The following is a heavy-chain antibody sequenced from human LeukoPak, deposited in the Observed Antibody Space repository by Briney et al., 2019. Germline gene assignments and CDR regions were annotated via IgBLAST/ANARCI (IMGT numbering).Heavy chain of an antibody. J-gene: IGHJ4*02. CDR2: INPSGGST. CDR1: GYTFTGYY. Sequence: ASVEVSCKASGYTFTGYYMHWVRQAPGQGLEWMGIINPSGGSTSYAQKFQGRVTVTRDTSTRTVYMELSGLRSEDTAVYYCARNWGSSGDGLRNFDYWGQGTLVTVSS. CDR3: ARNWGSSGDGLRNFDY. D-gene: IGHD5-24*01. V-gene: IGHV1-46*01.